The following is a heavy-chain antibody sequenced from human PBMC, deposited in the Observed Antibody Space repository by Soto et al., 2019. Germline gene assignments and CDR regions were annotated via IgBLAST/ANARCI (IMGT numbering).Heavy chain of an antibody. Sequence: GGPRKLSGAASGFTFSNYAITWFRQAPGKGLEWVSLVSATAGTTYYTDSVKGRFTISRDNSRNTVYLQMNSLRADDTAVYYCAKDRLAGGFDYWGQGTLVTVSS. D-gene: IGHD3-16*01. CDR3: AKDRLAGGFDY. CDR1: GFTFSNYA. CDR2: VSATAGTT. J-gene: IGHJ4*02. V-gene: IGHV3-23*01.